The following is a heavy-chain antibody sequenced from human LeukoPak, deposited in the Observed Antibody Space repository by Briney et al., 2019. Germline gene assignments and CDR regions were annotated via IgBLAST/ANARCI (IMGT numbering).Heavy chain of an antibody. D-gene: IGHD6-19*01. V-gene: IGHV3-23*01. CDR2: ISGSGGST. CDR1: GFTFSSYA. J-gene: IGHJ4*02. CDR3: AKGGDSSGWWYYFDY. Sequence: PGGSLRLSCAASGFTFSSYAMSWVRQAPGKGLEWVSAISGSGGSTYYADSVKGRFTISRDNSKNTLHLQMNSLRAEDTAVYYCAKGGDSSGWWYYFDYWGQGTLVTVSS.